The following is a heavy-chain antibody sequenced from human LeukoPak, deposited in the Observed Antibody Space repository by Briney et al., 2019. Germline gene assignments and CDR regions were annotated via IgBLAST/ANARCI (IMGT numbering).Heavy chain of an antibody. CDR2: ISSSSSTI. D-gene: IGHD1-26*01. J-gene: IGHJ4*02. CDR1: GFTFSSYS. V-gene: IGHV3-48*01. CDR3: ASLGH. Sequence: PGGSLRLSCAASGFTFSSYSMNWVRQAPVKGLDCVSYISSSSSTIYYAGSVKGLFTISRDNAKNSLYLQMNSLRAEDTAVYYCASLGHWGQGTLVTVSS.